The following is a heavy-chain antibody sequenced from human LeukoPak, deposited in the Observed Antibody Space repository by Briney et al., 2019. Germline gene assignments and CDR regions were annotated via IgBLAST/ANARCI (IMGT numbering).Heavy chain of an antibody. V-gene: IGHV3-53*01. CDR1: GFTVSSNY. J-gene: IGHJ3*02. CDR2: IYTGGTT. Sequence: PGGSLRLSCAASGFTVSSNYMNWVRQAPGKGLEWVSVIYTGGTTYYADSVRGRFTISRDNAKNTLYLQMNSLRAEDTAVYYCAKDRPRDRRGAFDIWGQGTMVTVSS. CDR3: AKDRPRDRRGAFDI.